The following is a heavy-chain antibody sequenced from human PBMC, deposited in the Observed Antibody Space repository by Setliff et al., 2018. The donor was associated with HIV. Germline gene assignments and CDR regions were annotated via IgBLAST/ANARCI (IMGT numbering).Heavy chain of an antibody. D-gene: IGHD3-16*01. CDR2: IGTGGDT. CDR3: AREIRTVYTGGHYFYGIDV. V-gene: IGHV3-13*01. J-gene: IGHJ6*02. Sequence: GGSLRLSCEASGLTFSDYDFHWVRQAAGKGLEWVSAIGTGGDTYYVDSVKGRFTISRENARNSLYLQMNSLRVGDTAVYYCAREIRTVYTGGHYFYGIDVWGQGTAVTVSS. CDR1: GLTFSDYD.